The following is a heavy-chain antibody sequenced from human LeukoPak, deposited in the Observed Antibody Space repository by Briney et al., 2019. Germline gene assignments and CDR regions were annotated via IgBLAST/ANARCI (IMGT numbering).Heavy chain of an antibody. Sequence: ASVKVSCKASGGTFSSYAISWVRQAPGRGLEWMGRIIPILGIANYAQKFQGRVTITADKSTSTAYMELSSLRSEDTAVYYCAREAGYDSSGSYFDYWGQGTLVTVSS. CDR3: AREAGYDSSGSYFDY. V-gene: IGHV1-69*04. D-gene: IGHD3-22*01. J-gene: IGHJ4*02. CDR1: GGTFSSYA. CDR2: IIPILGIA.